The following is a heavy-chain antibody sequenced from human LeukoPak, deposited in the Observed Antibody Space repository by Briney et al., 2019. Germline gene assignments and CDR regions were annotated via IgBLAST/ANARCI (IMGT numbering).Heavy chain of an antibody. D-gene: IGHD3-22*01. CDR1: GFSFSGYS. Sequence: GGSLRLSCAASGFSFSGYSMNWVRQAPGKGLEWVSYISSSSTTIYYAESVKGRFTISRDNAKSSLYLEMNSLGDEDTAVYYCARGDSSGYYDYWGQGTLVTVSS. CDR2: ISSSSTTI. CDR3: ARGDSSGYYDY. J-gene: IGHJ4*02. V-gene: IGHV3-48*02.